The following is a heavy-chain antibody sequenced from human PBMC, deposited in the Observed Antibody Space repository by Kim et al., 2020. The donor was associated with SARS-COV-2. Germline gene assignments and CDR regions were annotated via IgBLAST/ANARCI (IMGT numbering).Heavy chain of an antibody. D-gene: IGHD3-22*01. CDR1: GFTFSSYS. V-gene: IGHV3-21*01. CDR3: ARSYDSSGYYHG. CDR2: ISSSSSYI. J-gene: IGHJ4*02. Sequence: GGSLRLSCAASGFTFSSYSMNWVRQAPGKGLEWVSSISSSSSYIYYADSVKGRFTISRDNAKNSLYLQMNSLRAEDTAVYYCARSYDSSGYYHGWGQGTLVTVSS.